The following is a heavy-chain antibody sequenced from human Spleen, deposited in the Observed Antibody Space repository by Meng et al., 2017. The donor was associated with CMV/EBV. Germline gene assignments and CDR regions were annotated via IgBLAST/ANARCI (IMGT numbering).Heavy chain of an antibody. Sequence: GGSLRLSCAASGFTFSSYSMHWVRQAPGKGLEWVAVISYDGNNRYYGDSVKGRFTVSRDNSKNTLYLQKNSLKTEDTAVYYCARGLAFSIAARLDYWGQGTLVTVSS. J-gene: IGHJ4*02. V-gene: IGHV3-30-3*01. D-gene: IGHD6-6*01. CDR3: ARGLAFSIAARLDY. CDR2: ISYDGNNR. CDR1: GFTFSSYS.